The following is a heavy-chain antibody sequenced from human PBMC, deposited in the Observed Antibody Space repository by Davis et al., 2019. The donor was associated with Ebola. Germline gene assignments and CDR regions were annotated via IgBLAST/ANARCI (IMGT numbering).Heavy chain of an antibody. CDR1: GFIFSSYP. V-gene: IGHV3-23*01. D-gene: IGHD2-15*01. Sequence: PGGSLRLSCAASGFIFSSYPMSWVRQAPGKGLEWVSGISGGGTSTFYADSVKGRFTISSDNSKNTLYLQMNSLRVEDMAVYYCAKSPPLVVVAATLFDYWGQGTLVTVSS. J-gene: IGHJ4*02. CDR2: ISGGGTST. CDR3: AKSPPLVVVAATLFDY.